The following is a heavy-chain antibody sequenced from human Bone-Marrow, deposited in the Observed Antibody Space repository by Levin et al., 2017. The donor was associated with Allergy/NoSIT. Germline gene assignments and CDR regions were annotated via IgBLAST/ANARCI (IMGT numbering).Heavy chain of an antibody. CDR2: IYHTGST. J-gene: IGHJ4*02. V-gene: IGHV4-30-2*01. Sequence: SETLSLTCAVSGGSISSGDYSWSWIRQPPGKGLEWIGYIYHTGSTTYNPSLKSRVTISVDRSKNQFSLKLSSVTAADTAVYYCVSEKSGGGRFDYWGQGTQVTVSS. CDR3: VSEKSGGGRFDY. D-gene: IGHD2-15*01. CDR1: GGSISSGDYS.